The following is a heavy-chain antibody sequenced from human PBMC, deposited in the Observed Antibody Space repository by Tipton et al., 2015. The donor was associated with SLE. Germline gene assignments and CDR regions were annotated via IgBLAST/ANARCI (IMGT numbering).Heavy chain of an antibody. J-gene: IGHJ6*02. CDR1: HGSVNSNISS. D-gene: IGHD2-8*01. CDR2: ISDGGGT. Sequence: LRLSCSVSHGSVNSNISSWGWFRQPPGEGLEWIGYISDGGGTNHNPSLKSRVTMSLDPAKNQFSLKLTSVTAADTAVYYCARGMLTWRGAIIGVDVWGQGTSVNVSS. CDR3: ARGMLTWRGAIIGVDV. V-gene: IGHV4-61*05.